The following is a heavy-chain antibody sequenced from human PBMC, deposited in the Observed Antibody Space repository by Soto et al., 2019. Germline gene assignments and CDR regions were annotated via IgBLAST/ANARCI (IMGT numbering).Heavy chain of an antibody. CDR3: ARDPGIAASGTWYFDL. J-gene: IGHJ2*01. CDR1: GFTFSNYA. D-gene: IGHD6-13*01. CDR2: VGGGGGTT. Sequence: GGSLRLSCAASGFTFSNYAMTWVRQAPGKGLEWISTVGGGGGTTFYADSVKGRFAISRDNAKNSLFLQVNSLRDEDTAVYYCARDPGIAASGTWYFDLWGRGTLVTVSS. V-gene: IGHV3-23*01.